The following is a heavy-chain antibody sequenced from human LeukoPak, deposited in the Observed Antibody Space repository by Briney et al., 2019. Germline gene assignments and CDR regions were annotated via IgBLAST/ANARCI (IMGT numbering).Heavy chain of an antibody. D-gene: IGHD3-10*01. Sequence: SVKVSCKASGGTFSSYAISWVRQAPGQGLEWMGRIIPILGIANYAQKFQGGVTITADKSTSTAYMELSSLRSEDTAVYYCANSQNWRSGTGNFDYWGQGTLVTVSS. CDR3: ANSQNWRSGTGNFDY. CDR2: IIPILGIA. V-gene: IGHV1-69*04. CDR1: GGTFSSYA. J-gene: IGHJ4*02.